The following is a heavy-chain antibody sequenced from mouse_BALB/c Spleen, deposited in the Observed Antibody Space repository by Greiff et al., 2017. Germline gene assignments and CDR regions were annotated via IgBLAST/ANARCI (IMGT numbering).Heavy chain of an antibody. CDR1: GYTFTSYT. V-gene: IGHV1-4*01. D-gene: IGHD3-1*01. J-gene: IGHJ3*01. CDR3: AREGLVRFAY. CDR2: INPSSGYT. Sequence: VKLQESGAELARPGASVKMSCKASGYTFTSYTMHWVKQRPGQGLEWIGYINPSSGYTNYNQKFKDKATLTADKSSSTAYMQLSSLTSEDSAVYYCAREGLVRFAYWGQGTLVTVSA.